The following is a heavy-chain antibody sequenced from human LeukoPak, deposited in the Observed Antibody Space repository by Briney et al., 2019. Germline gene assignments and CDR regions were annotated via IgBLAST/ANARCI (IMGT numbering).Heavy chain of an antibody. CDR3: ARDGEILAYCGGDCYYGY. CDR1: GYTFTGYH. Sequence: ASVKVSCKASGYTFTGYHMHWVRQAPGQGLEWMGRINPNSGDTNYAQKFQGRVAMTRDTSISTAFMELTRLRSDDTAVYYCARDGEILAYCGGDCYYGYWGQGTLVTVSS. J-gene: IGHJ4*02. CDR2: INPNSGDT. V-gene: IGHV1-2*06. D-gene: IGHD2-21*02.